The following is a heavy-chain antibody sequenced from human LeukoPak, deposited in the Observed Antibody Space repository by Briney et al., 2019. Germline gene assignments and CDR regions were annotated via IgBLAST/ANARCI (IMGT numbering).Heavy chain of an antibody. Sequence: PGGSLRLSCAASGFTFSSYSMNWVRQAPGKGLEWVSCISSSGRTTYYADSVKGRFTISRDNAKNSLYLQMNSLRAEDTAVYYCVRDAWDYGSGNYCNNGLVEYWGQGTLVTVSS. J-gene: IGHJ4*02. D-gene: IGHD3-10*01. CDR2: ISSSGRTT. CDR3: VRDAWDYGSGNYCNNGLVEY. CDR1: GFTFSSYS. V-gene: IGHV3-48*04.